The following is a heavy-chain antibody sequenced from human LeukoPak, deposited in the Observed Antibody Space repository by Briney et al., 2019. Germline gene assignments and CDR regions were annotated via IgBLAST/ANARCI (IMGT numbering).Heavy chain of an antibody. CDR1: GFTFSSYW. J-gene: IGHJ6*03. Sequence: GGSVRLSCAASGFTFSSYWMSWVRQAPGKGLEWVANIKQDGSEKYYVDSVKGRFTISRDNAKNSLYLQMNSLRAEDTAVYYCARDWGSSGYYYYYYYMDVWGKGTTVTVSS. CDR2: IKQDGSEK. CDR3: ARDWGSSGYYYYYYYMDV. D-gene: IGHD3-22*01. V-gene: IGHV3-7*01.